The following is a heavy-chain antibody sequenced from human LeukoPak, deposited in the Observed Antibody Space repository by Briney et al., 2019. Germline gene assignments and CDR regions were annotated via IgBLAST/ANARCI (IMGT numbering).Heavy chain of an antibody. CDR2: ISGSGGST. Sequence: GGSLRLSCAASGFTFSSYAMSWVRQAPGNGLEWVSAISGSGGSTYYADSVKGRFTISRDNSKNTLYLQMNSLRAEDTAVYYCARDRVVTMMEGGSHYFDYWGQGTLVTVSS. D-gene: IGHD3-22*01. J-gene: IGHJ4*02. CDR1: GFTFSSYA. V-gene: IGHV3-23*01. CDR3: ARDRVVTMMEGGSHYFDY.